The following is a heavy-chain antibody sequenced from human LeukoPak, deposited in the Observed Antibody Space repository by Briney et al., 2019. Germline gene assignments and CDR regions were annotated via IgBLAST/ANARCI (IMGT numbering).Heavy chain of an antibody. Sequence: PSETLSLTCTVSGGSISSGSYYWSWIRQPAGKGLEWIGRIYTSGSTDYNPSLKSRVTISLDTSKKQFSLKLNSVTAADTAVYYCASVYSGYDLWALDIWGQGTMVTVSS. CDR1: GGSISSGSYY. D-gene: IGHD5-12*01. V-gene: IGHV4-61*02. CDR3: ASVYSGYDLWALDI. CDR2: IYTSGST. J-gene: IGHJ3*02.